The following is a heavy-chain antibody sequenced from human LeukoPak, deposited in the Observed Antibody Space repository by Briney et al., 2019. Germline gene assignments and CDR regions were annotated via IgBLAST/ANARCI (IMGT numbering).Heavy chain of an antibody. Sequence: KPSETLSLTCTVSGGSISSSSYYWGWIRQPPGKGLEWIGSIYYSGSTYYNPSLKSRVTISVDTSKNQFSLKLSPVTAADTAVYYCATDRWCYYDSSGPGDFDLWGRGTLVTVSS. J-gene: IGHJ2*01. D-gene: IGHD3-22*01. V-gene: IGHV4-39*02. CDR2: IYYSGST. CDR3: ATDRWCYYDSSGPGDFDL. CDR1: GGSISSSSYY.